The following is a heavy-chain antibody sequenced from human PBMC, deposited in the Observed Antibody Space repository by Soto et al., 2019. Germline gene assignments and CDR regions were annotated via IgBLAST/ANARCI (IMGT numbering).Heavy chain of an antibody. Sequence: QVQLQESGPGLVKPSETLSLISTVSGGSISGGVYSWSWIRQPPGKALEWIGYIYASGSTYYNPSLKSRVTISVDTSNNQFSLRLTSVTAADSAVYYCAREVIPLTTDWYFDLWGRGTLVTVSP. V-gene: IGHV4-30-4*01. D-gene: IGHD4-17*01. CDR1: GGSISGGVYS. CDR3: AREVIPLTTDWYFDL. J-gene: IGHJ2*01. CDR2: IYASGST.